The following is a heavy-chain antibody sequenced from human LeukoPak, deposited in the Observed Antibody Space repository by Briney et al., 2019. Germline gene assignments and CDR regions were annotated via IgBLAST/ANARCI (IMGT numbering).Heavy chain of an antibody. CDR2: IIPILGIA. D-gene: IGHD3-10*01. Sequence: ASVKVSCKASGGTFSSYAISWVRQAPGQGLEWMGRIIPILGIANYAQKFQGRVTITADKSTSTAYMELSSLRSEDTAVYYCASLTGGPYYYYGMDVWGQGTTVTVSS. CDR1: GGTFSSYA. CDR3: ASLTGGPYYYYGMDV. J-gene: IGHJ6*02. V-gene: IGHV1-69*04.